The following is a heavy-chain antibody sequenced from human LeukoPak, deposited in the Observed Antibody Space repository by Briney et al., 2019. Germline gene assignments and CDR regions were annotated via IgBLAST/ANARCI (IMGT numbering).Heavy chain of an antibody. Sequence: PGRSLRLSCAASGFTFSSYGMHWVRQAPGKGLEWVAVTSYDRSNKYYADSVKGRFTISRDNSKNTLYLQMNSLRAEDTAVYYCAKDRQLSIFSYYYYYGMDVWGQGTTVTVSS. CDR2: TSYDRSNK. CDR1: GFTFSSYG. CDR3: AKDRQLSIFSYYYYYGMDV. J-gene: IGHJ6*02. D-gene: IGHD3-3*01. V-gene: IGHV3-30*18.